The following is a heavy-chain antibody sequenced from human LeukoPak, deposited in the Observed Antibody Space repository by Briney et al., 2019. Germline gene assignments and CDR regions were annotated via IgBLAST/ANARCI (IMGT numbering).Heavy chain of an antibody. CDR1: GGSFSGYY. V-gene: IGHV4-34*01. J-gene: IGHJ4*02. CDR3: ARLHHYDSSGYGY. Sequence: SETLSLTCAVYGGSFSGYYWSWIRQPPGKGLEWMGEINHSGSTNYNPSLKSRVTISVDPSKNQFSLKLSSVTAADTAVYYWARLHHYDSSGYGYWGQGTLVTVSS. CDR2: INHSGST. D-gene: IGHD3-22*01.